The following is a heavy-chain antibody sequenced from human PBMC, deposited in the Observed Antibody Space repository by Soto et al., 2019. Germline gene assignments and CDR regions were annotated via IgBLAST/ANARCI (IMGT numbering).Heavy chain of an antibody. CDR2: ISGYNGNT. CDR3: ARDLGAQVVDY. CDR1: GYTFISYG. D-gene: IGHD1-26*01. V-gene: IGHV1-18*01. J-gene: IGHJ4*02. Sequence: QVQLVQSGAEVKKPGASVKVSCKASGYTFISYGISWVRQAPGQGLEWMGWISGYNGNTKDAQKLQGRVTMTTDTATSTAYTEPRSLTSDDTAVYSGARDLGAQVVDYWGQGPLVTVSS.